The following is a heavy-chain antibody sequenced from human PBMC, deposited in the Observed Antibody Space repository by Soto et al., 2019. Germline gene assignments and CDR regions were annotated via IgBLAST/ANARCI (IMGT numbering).Heavy chain of an antibody. J-gene: IGHJ4*02. CDR3: AKVAPSISILWGFDH. Sequence: GGSLRLSCVAPGFTFRNYWMMWVPPAPGKGLEWVDNIREDGGERYYVDSVRGRFTSSRDNARNTLYLQMNSLRAEDTAVYYCAKVAPSISILWGFDHWGPGTLVTVSS. V-gene: IGHV3-7*01. D-gene: IGHD2-21*01. CDR2: IREDGGER. CDR1: GFTFRNYW.